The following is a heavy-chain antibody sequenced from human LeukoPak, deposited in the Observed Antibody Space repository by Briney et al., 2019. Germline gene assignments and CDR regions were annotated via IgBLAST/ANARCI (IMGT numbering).Heavy chain of an antibody. CDR2: IRYDGSNK. V-gene: IGHV3-30*02. CDR3: AKDRVRYFDWSMCYYFDC. Sequence: GGSLRLSCAASGFTFSSYGMHWVRQAPGKGLEWVAFIRYDGSNKYYADSVKGRFTISRDNSKNTLYLQMNSLRAEDTAVYYCAKDRVRYFDWSMCYYFDCWGQGTLVTVSS. CDR1: GFTFSSYG. D-gene: IGHD3-9*01. J-gene: IGHJ4*02.